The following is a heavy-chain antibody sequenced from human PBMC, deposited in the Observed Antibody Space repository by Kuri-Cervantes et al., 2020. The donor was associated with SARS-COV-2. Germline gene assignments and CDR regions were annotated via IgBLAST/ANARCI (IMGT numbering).Heavy chain of an antibody. CDR1: GFTFSSYA. CDR3: ARVPGVDQYYYDSSGYSPPAPGDWYFDL. V-gene: IGHV3-30-3*01. CDR2: ISYDGSNK. J-gene: IGHJ2*01. Sequence: GGSLRLSCAASGFTFSSYAMHWVRQAPGKGLEWVAVISYDGSNKYYADSVKGRFTISRDNSKNTMYLQMNSLRAEDTAVYYCARVPGVDQYYYDSSGYSPPAPGDWYFDLCGRGTLVTVSS. D-gene: IGHD3-22*01.